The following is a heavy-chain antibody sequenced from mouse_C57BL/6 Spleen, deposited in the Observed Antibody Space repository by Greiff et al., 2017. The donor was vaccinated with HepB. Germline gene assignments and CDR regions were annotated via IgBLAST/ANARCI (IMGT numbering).Heavy chain of an antibody. D-gene: IGHD2-1*01. Sequence: QVQPQQPGAELVKPGASVKVSCKASGYTFTSYWMHWVKQRPGQGLEWIGRIHPSDSDTNYNQKFKGKATLTVDKSSSTAYMQLSSLTSEDSAVYYCAISGNYPYYAMDYWGQGTSVTVSS. CDR3: AISGNYPYYAMDY. J-gene: IGHJ4*01. CDR2: IHPSDSDT. CDR1: GYTFTSYW. V-gene: IGHV1-74*01.